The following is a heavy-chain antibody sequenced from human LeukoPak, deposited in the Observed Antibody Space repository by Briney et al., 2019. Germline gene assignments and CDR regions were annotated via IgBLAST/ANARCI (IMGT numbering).Heavy chain of an antibody. Sequence: ESGPTLVNPTQTLTLTCTFSGFSLSTSGMCVSWIRQPPGKALEWLSLINWNDDKYYSTSLKTRLTISKDTSKTQVVLTLTNMDPMDTATYYCARMVYGDFVSWFDPWGQGTRSPSPQ. CDR3: ARMVYGDFVSWFDP. J-gene: IGHJ5*02. CDR2: INWNDDK. D-gene: IGHD4-17*01. CDR1: GFSLSTSGMC. V-gene: IGHV2-70*01.